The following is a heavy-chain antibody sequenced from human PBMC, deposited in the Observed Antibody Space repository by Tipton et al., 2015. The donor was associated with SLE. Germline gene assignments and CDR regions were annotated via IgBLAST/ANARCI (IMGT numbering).Heavy chain of an antibody. CDR3: ARLQWLVLNWYFDL. CDR2: IYYSGST. CDR1: GDSINSGSYY. D-gene: IGHD6-19*01. Sequence: LRLSCTVTGDSINSGSYYWSWIRQPPGKGLEWIGYIYYSGSTNYNPSLKSRVTISVDTSKNQFSLKLSSVTAADTAVYYCARLQWLVLNWYFDLWGRGTLVTVSS. V-gene: IGHV4-61*01. J-gene: IGHJ2*01.